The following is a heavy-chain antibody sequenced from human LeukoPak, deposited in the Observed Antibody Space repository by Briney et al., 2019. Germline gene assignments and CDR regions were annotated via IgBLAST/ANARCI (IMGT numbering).Heavy chain of an antibody. Sequence: ASVKVSCKASGGTFSSYAISWVRQAPGQGLEWMGGIIPIFGTANYAQEFQGRVTITADKSTSTAYMELSSLRSEDTAVYYCARVFFEDYYGSGSYYNLYFDYWGQGTLVTVSS. J-gene: IGHJ4*02. CDR1: GGTFSSYA. D-gene: IGHD3-10*01. CDR3: ARVFFEDYYGSGSYYNLYFDY. V-gene: IGHV1-69*06. CDR2: IIPIFGTA.